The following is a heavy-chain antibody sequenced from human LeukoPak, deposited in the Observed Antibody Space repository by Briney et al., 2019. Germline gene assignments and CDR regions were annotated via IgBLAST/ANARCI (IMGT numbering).Heavy chain of an antibody. CDR3: ARRIVVITTLDY. CDR2: INHSGST. Sequence: SETLSLTFAVYGGSFSGYYWSWLRQPPGKGREGIGEINHSGSTNYNPSLKSRVTISVDTSKNQFSLKLSSVTAADTAVYYCARRIVVITTLDYWGQGTLVTVSS. CDR1: GGSFSGYY. J-gene: IGHJ4*02. V-gene: IGHV4-34*01. D-gene: IGHD3-22*01.